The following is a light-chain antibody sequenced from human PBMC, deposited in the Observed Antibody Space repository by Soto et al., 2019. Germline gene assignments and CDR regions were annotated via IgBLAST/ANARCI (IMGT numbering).Light chain of an antibody. CDR1: QSISSTY. Sequence: EIVLTQSPGTLSLSPGERATLSCRASQSISSTYLAWYQQKPGQAPRLLIYGASSRATGIPDRFTGSGSGTDFTLTIIRLEPEDFAVYYCQQYGGSPEYTFGQGTKLEIK. CDR2: GAS. V-gene: IGKV3-20*01. J-gene: IGKJ2*01. CDR3: QQYGGSPEYT.